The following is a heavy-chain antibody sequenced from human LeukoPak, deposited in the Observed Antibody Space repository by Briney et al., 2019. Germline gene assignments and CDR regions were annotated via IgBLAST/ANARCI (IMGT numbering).Heavy chain of an antibody. D-gene: IGHD5-18*01. Sequence: SQTLSLTCTVSGGSISSSSYYWGWIRQPPGKGLEWIGSIYYSGSTYYNPSLKSRVTISVDTSKNQFSLKLSSVTAADTAVYYCASKRIQLDFDYWGQGTLVTVSS. CDR3: ASKRIQLDFDY. CDR2: IYYSGST. V-gene: IGHV4-39*01. CDR1: GGSISSSSYY. J-gene: IGHJ4*02.